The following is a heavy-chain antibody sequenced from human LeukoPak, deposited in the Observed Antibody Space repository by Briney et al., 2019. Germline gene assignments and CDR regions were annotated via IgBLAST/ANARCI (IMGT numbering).Heavy chain of an antibody. CDR2: ISAYNGNT. CDR1: GYTFTSYG. D-gene: IGHD3-22*01. Sequence: ASVRVSCKASGYTFTSYGISWVRQAPGQGLEWMGWISAYNGNTNYAQKLQGRVTMTTDTSTSTAYMELRSLRSDDTAVYCCARYGGYDSSGYLVYWGQGTLVTVSS. CDR3: ARYGGYDSSGYLVY. V-gene: IGHV1-18*01. J-gene: IGHJ4*02.